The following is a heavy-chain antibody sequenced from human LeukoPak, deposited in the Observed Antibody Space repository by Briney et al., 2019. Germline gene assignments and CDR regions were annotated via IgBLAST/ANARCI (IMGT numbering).Heavy chain of an antibody. D-gene: IGHD2-2*01. V-gene: IGHV1-46*01. CDR2: INPSGGST. J-gene: IGHJ4*02. Sequence: ASVKVSCKASGYTFTSYYMHWVRQAPGQGLEWMGIINPSGGSTSYAQKFQGRVTMTRDRSTSTVYMELSSLRSEDTAVYYCASVYCSSTSCYGFDYWGQGTLVTVSS. CDR3: ASVYCSSTSCYGFDY. CDR1: GYTFTSYY.